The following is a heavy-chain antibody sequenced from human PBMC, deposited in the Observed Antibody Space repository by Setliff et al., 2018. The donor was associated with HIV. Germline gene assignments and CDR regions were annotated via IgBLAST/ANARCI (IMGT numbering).Heavy chain of an antibody. D-gene: IGHD7-27*01. CDR1: GGSISSGGYY. V-gene: IGHV4-31*01. CDR2: IYYSGST. CDR3: ARAITGDSHFDI. Sequence: SETLSLTCIVSGGSISSGGYYWSWIRQHPGKGLEWIGYIYYSGSTYYNPSLKSLVTISVDTSKNQFSLKLSSVTAADTAVYYCARAITGDSHFDIWGQGTMVTVSS. J-gene: IGHJ3*02.